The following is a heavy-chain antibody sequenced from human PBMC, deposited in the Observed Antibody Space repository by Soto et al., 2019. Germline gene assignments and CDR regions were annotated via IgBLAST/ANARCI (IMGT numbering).Heavy chain of an antibody. CDR2: IIPIFGTT. Sequence: QVQLVQSETEVRKPGSSVKVSCRASGGTFGSNAISWVRQAPGQGLEWMGNIIPIFGTTKNAQNFQGRVTITADESTNTAYMELSSLTSEDTAIYYWAREGFTFGPGAVRGACDTWGQWTIVTVSS. J-gene: IGHJ3*02. D-gene: IGHD4-4*01. CDR3: AREGFTFGPGAVRGACDT. CDR1: GGTFGSNA. V-gene: IGHV1-69*15.